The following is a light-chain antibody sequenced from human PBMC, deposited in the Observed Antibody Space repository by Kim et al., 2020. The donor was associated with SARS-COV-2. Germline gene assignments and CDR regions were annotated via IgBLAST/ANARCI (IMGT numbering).Light chain of an antibody. V-gene: IGKV1-5*03. J-gene: IGKJ1*01. CDR2: KAS. CDR3: QQYYSYSRT. Sequence: ASVGYRVTITCRASQNINNWLAWYQQKPGTTPKVLIYKASSLESGVPSRFSGSGSGTEFTLTINSLQPDDFATYYCQQYYSYSRTFGQGTKVDIK. CDR1: QNINNW.